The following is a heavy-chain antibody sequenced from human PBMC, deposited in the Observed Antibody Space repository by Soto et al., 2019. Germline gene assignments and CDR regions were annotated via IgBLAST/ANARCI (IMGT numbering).Heavy chain of an antibody. CDR3: ARGVKLELRRGAFDI. Sequence: ASVKVSCKASGYTFTSYYMHWVRQAPGQGLEWMGIINPSGGSTSYAQKFQGRVTMTRDTSTSTVYMELSSLRSEDTAVYYCARGVKLELRRGAFDIWGQGTLVTVSS. J-gene: IGHJ4*02. CDR1: GYTFTSYY. V-gene: IGHV1-46*01. CDR2: INPSGGST. D-gene: IGHD1-7*01.